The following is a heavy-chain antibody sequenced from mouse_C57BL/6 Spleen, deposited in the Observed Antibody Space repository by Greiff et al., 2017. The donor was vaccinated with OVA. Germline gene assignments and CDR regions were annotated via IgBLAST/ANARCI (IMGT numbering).Heavy chain of an antibody. Sequence: EVQLQESGPGLVKPSQSLSLTCSVTGYSITSGYYWNWIRQFPGNKLEWMGYISYDGSNNYNPSLKNRISITRDTSKNQFFLKLNSVTTEDTATYYCARGVNPPYFDVWGTGTTVTVSS. CDR3: ARGVNPPYFDV. J-gene: IGHJ1*03. CDR2: ISYDGSN. CDR1: GYSITSGYY. V-gene: IGHV3-6*01.